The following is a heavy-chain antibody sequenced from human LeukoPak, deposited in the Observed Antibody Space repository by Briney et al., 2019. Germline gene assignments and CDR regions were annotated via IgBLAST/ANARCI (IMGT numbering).Heavy chain of an antibody. CDR3: ARVEGSCRSAGCYSFSSDD. D-gene: IGHD2-15*01. V-gene: IGHV4-61*01. J-gene: IGHJ3*01. CDR2: IYYSGST. CDR1: GGSICTGSNY. Sequence: PSETLSPTCTVCGGSICTGSNYWSWIRQPPGKRLEWIGYIYYSGSTNYNPSLNSRVTISLDTSKNQFSLNLSSVTAADTAVYYCARVEGSCRSAGCYSFSSDDWG.